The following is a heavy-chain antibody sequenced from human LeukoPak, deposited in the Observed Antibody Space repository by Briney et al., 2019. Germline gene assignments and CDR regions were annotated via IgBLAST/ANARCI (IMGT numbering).Heavy chain of an antibody. D-gene: IGHD5-24*01. CDR3: VRGRYYFDY. V-gene: IGHV3-74*01. CDR1: RFSFNSYW. Sequence: PRGSLRLSCAASRFSFNSYWMHWVRQAPGMGLVWVSRINSDGSSTSYADSVTGRFTISRDNAKNTLYLQMNNLRAEDTAVYYCVRGRYYFDYWGQGTLVTVSS. J-gene: IGHJ4*02. CDR2: INSDGSST.